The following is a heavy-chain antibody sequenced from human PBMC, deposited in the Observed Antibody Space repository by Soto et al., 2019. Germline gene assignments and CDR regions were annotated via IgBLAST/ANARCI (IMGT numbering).Heavy chain of an antibody. D-gene: IGHD3-22*01. CDR3: ARDLNLYDTDSTGIYIDP. CDR1: GASITTYY. J-gene: IGHJ4*02. Sequence: PSETLSLTCTVSGASITTYYWTWIRQPPGKGLEWIGYISYSGSTDYNPSLKSRVTISFDASKNQVSLQVRSATAADAAVYYCARDLNLYDTDSTGIYIDPRGEGILITVPQ. V-gene: IGHV4-59*01. CDR2: ISYSGST.